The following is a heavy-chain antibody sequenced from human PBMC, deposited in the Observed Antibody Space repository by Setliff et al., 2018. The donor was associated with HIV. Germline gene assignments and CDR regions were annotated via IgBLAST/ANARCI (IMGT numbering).Heavy chain of an antibody. Sequence: SETLSLTCIVSGGSMNNYYWNWVRQTPGKGLEWIGYIYENDYTHYTVFLKSRVTISMDTSKNQFSLTLRSVTAADRAIYYCARAQMHRGVVAWSLYYFDYWGQGALVTVSS. D-gene: IGHD3-10*01. CDR3: ARAQMHRGVVAWSLYYFDY. CDR1: GGSMNNYY. V-gene: IGHV4-59*01. CDR2: IYENDYT. J-gene: IGHJ4*02.